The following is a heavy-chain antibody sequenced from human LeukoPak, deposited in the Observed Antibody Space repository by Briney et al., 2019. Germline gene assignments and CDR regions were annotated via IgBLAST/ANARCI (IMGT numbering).Heavy chain of an antibody. D-gene: IGHD2-21*02. CDR1: GFTFSSYE. CDR3: AREICGGDCYSGWFDP. Sequence: GRSLRLSCAASGFTFSSYEMNWVRQAPGKGLEWVSYIISSGSTIYYADSVKGRFTISRDNAKNSLYLQMNSLRAEDTAVYYCAREICGGDCYSGWFDPWGQGTLVTVSS. CDR2: IISSGSTI. V-gene: IGHV3-48*03. J-gene: IGHJ5*02.